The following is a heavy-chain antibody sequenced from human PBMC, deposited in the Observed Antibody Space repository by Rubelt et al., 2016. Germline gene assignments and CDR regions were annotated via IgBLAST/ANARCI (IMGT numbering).Heavy chain of an antibody. Sequence: QVQLVQSGAEVKKPGASVKVSCQASGYTFTSYYMHWVRQAPGQGLEYMGIINPTDGGTSYVQKFQGSVPRTRDTSTGTVYMERSSGGSADAAVYYCARESGGPRGGGHDYWGQGTLVTVSS. V-gene: IGHV1-46*01. J-gene: IGHJ4*02. CDR3: ARESGGPRGGGHDY. D-gene: IGHD1-26*01. CDR2: INPTDGGT. CDR1: GYTFTSYY.